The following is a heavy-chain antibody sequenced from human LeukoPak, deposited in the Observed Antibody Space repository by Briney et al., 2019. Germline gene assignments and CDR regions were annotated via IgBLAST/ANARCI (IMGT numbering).Heavy chain of an antibody. J-gene: IGHJ5*02. CDR2: IRNDGSNE. Sequence: GGSLGLSCAASGFTFRDYGMHWIRQAPGKGLEWVAFIRNDGSNEYYPDSVKGRFTISRDNSRNTLYLQMNSLGDEDTAVYYCAKGGSASHNWFDPWGQGTLVTVSS. CDR1: GFTFRDYG. V-gene: IGHV3-30*02. D-gene: IGHD2-15*01. CDR3: AKGGSASHNWFDP.